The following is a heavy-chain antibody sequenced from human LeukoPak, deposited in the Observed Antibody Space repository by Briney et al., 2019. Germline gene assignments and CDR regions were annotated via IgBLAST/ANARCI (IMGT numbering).Heavy chain of an antibody. CDR2: ISGYNGNT. CDR1: GYTFSSYG. D-gene: IGHD3-3*01. V-gene: IGHV1-18*01. J-gene: IGHJ4*02. Sequence: ASVKVSCKPSGYTFSSYGINWVRQAPGQGLEWMGWISGYNGNTNYAQKFQGRVTMTIDASTRTAYMELRRLISDDTAVYYCARVWLEWFGNYYFDYWGQGSLVTVSS. CDR3: ARVWLEWFGNYYFDY.